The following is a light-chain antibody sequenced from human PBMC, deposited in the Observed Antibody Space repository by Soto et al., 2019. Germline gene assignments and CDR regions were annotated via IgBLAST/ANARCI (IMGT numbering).Light chain of an antibody. Sequence: IQLTQSPSFLTRSXGDGGTITXXASRGISSYLAWYQQKPGKAPKLLIYAASTLHTGVPSRFSGSGSGTEFTLTISSLQPEDFATYYCQQLNSYLITFGQGTRLEIK. CDR1: RGISSY. CDR2: AAS. J-gene: IGKJ5*01. CDR3: QQLNSYLIT. V-gene: IGKV1-9*01.